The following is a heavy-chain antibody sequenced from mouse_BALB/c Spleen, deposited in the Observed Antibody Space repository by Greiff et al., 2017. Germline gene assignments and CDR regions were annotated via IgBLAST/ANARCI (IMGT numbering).Heavy chain of an antibody. Sequence: DVQLVESGGGLVQPGGSRKLSCAASGFTFSSFGMHWVRQAPEKGLEWVAYISSGSSTIYYADTVKGRFTISRDNPKNTLFLQMTSLRSEDTAMYYCARHDYWLREYAMDYWGQGTSVTVSS. CDR1: GFTFSSFG. CDR2: ISSGSSTI. V-gene: IGHV5-17*02. J-gene: IGHJ4*01. D-gene: IGHD2-2*01. CDR3: ARHDYWLREYAMDY.